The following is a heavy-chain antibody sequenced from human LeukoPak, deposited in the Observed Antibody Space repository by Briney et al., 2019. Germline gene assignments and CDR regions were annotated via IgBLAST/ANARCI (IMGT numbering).Heavy chain of an antibody. J-gene: IGHJ4*02. CDR3: AKQGTFTSSSSWFLDS. V-gene: IGHV3-33*06. D-gene: IGHD6-13*01. CDR2: IWYDGSDK. Sequence: GGSLRLSCAASGFTFRYGIHWVRQAPGKGLEWVGVIWYDGSDKEYAESVKGRFTISRDNSKNTVYLQMTSLRVEDTAMYYCAKQGTFTSSSSWFLDSWGQGTLVTVSS. CDR1: GFTFRYG.